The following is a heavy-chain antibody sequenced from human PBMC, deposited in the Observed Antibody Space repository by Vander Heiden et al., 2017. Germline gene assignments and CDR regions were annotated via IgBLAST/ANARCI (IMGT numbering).Heavy chain of an antibody. CDR1: GYSISSGYD. CDR2: IYHSGST. Sequence: QVQLQESGPGLVKPAETLSLTCAGPGYSISSGYDWGWIRQPPGKGLEWIGSIYHSGSTYYNPSLKSRVTISVDTSKNQFSLKLSSVTAADTAVYYCARHGWGAQSIAAPLGVYYYYGMDVWCHGTTVTVSS. V-gene: IGHV4-38-2*01. J-gene: IGHJ6*02. D-gene: IGHD6-6*01. CDR3: ARHGWGAQSIAAPLGVYYYYGMDV.